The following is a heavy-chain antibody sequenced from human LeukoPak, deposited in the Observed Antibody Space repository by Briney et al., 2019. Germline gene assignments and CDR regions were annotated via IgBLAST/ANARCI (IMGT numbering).Heavy chain of an antibody. Sequence: SETLSLTCAVYGGSFSGYYWSWIRQPPGKGLEWIGEINHSGSTNYNPSLKSRVTISVDTSKNQFSLELSSVTAADTAVYYCARGVVVTATPGYFDLWGRGTLVTVSS. CDR2: INHSGST. CDR3: ARGVVVTATPGYFDL. D-gene: IGHD2-21*02. J-gene: IGHJ2*01. CDR1: GGSFSGYY. V-gene: IGHV4-34*01.